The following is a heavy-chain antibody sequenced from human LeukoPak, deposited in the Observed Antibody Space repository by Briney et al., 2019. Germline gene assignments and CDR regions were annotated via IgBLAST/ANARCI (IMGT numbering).Heavy chain of an antibody. CDR1: GYTLTSHG. J-gene: IGHJ4*02. V-gene: IGHV1-18*01. CDR3: ARDQAPRGIYY. D-gene: IGHD3-10*01. CDR2: ISFYNGNT. Sequence: SVTVSCTASGYTLTSHGISWVRQAPGQGREWRGWISFYNGNTNYAQKFQGRMTMTTDTSTSTAYMGLRSMRSDDTAVYYCARDQAPRGIYYWGQGTLVIVSS.